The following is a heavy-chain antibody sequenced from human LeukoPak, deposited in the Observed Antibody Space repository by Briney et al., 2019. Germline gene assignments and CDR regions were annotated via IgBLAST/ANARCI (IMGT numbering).Heavy chain of an antibody. Sequence: SETLSLTCTVSGGSICSGGYYWSWIRQHPGKGLEWIGYIYYSGSTYYNPSLKSRVTISVDTSKNQFSLRLSSVTAADTAVYYCARANIVVVPAAPDFDYWGQGTLVTVSS. CDR3: ARANIVVVPAAPDFDY. D-gene: IGHD2-2*01. CDR2: IYYSGST. V-gene: IGHV4-31*03. CDR1: GGSICSGGYY. J-gene: IGHJ4*02.